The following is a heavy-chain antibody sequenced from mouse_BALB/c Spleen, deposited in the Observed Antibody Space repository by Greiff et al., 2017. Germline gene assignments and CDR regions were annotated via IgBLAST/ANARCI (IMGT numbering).Heavy chain of an antibody. CDR3: ARAGTLDY. CDR2: IHYSGST. V-gene: IGHV3-1*02. CDR1: GYSITSGYS. J-gene: IGHJ2*01. D-gene: IGHD4-1*01. Sequence: EVKLMESGPDLVKPSQSLSLTCTVTGYSITSGYSWPWIRQFPGNKLEWMGYIHYSGSTNYNPSLKSRISITRDTSKNQFFLQLNSVTTEDTATYYCARAGTLDYWGQGTTLTVSS.